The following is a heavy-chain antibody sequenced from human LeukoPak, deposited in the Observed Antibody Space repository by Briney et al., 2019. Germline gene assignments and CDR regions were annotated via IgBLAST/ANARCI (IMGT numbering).Heavy chain of an antibody. CDR2: ISSNGGST. CDR3: ARDKGTSYRSSFDY. V-gene: IGHV3-64*01. CDR1: GFTFSSYA. D-gene: IGHD6-6*01. Sequence: GGSLRLSCAASGFTFSSYAMHWVRQAPGKGLEYVSAISSNGGSTYYANSVKGRFTISRDNSKNTLYLQMGSLRAEDMAVYYCARDKGTSYRSSFDYWGQGTLVTVSS. J-gene: IGHJ4*02.